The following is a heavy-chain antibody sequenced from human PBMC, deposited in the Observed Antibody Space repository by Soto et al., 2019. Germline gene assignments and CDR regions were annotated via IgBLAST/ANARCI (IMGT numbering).Heavy chain of an antibody. CDR2: MAGSFGTT. J-gene: IGHJ4*02. D-gene: IGHD6-13*01. CDR3: AKDLIAPPGTPSYYFDS. V-gene: IGHV3-23*01. CDR1: GFTFSNYA. Sequence: EVQLLESGGGLVQAGGSLRLSCVASGFTFSNYAMSWVRQAPGKGLEWVSSMAGSFGTTHYANSVKGRFTISRDNSKNTLYLQMNSLSAEDTALYSRAKDLIAPPGTPSYYFDSWGQGPLAPVSS.